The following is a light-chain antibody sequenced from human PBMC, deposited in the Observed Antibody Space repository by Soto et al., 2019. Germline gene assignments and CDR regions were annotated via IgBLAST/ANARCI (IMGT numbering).Light chain of an antibody. CDR3: QQRRRSPIT. CDR1: QTISCT. J-gene: IGKJ5*01. V-gene: IGKV3-15*01. CDR2: GAS. Sequence: EIVMTQSPATLSLSPGGRATLSCRASQTISCTLAWYQQKPGQAPRLLIHGASSRATGIPARFSGSGSGTEFTLTISSLEPEDSAVYYCQQRRRSPITFGQGTRLEIK.